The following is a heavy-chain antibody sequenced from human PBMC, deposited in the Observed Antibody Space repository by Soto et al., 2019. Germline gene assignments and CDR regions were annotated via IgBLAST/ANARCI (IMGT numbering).Heavy chain of an antibody. V-gene: IGHV4-61*01. Sequence: QVQLQESGPGLVKPSETLSLTCTVSGGSVSSGSYYWSWIRQPPGKGLEWIGYIYYSGSTNYNPSLKSRVTISVDTSKNQFSLKLSSVTAADTAVYYCARDLDYGDYRPFDYWGQGTMVTVSS. D-gene: IGHD4-17*01. CDR1: GGSVSSGSYY. CDR3: ARDLDYGDYRPFDY. CDR2: IYYSGST. J-gene: IGHJ4*02.